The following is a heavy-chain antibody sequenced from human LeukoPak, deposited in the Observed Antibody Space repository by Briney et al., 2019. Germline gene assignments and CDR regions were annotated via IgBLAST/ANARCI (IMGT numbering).Heavy chain of an antibody. V-gene: IGHV4-39*07. D-gene: IGHD2-15*01. Sequence: SETLSLTCTVSGGSISSSSYYWGWIRQPPGKGLEWIGNIYYSGSTYYNPSLESRVTMSLDTSKNQFSLKLSSVTAADTAVYYCARVGSLDSLDYWGQGTLVTVSS. J-gene: IGHJ4*02. CDR1: GGSISSSSYY. CDR2: IYYSGST. CDR3: ARVGSLDSLDY.